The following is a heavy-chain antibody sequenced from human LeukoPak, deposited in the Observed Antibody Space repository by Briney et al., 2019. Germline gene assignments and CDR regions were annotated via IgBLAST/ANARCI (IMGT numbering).Heavy chain of an antibody. Sequence: PGRSLRLSCAASGFTFSSYAMHWVRQAPGKGLEWVAVISYDGSNKYYADSVKGRFTISRDNSKSTLYLQMNSLRAEDTAVYYCARGGYCSSTSCYSLRFLEWLIFDYWGQGTLVTVSS. CDR2: ISYDGSNK. V-gene: IGHV3-30-3*01. J-gene: IGHJ4*02. CDR1: GFTFSSYA. CDR3: ARGGYCSSTSCYSLRFLEWLIFDY. D-gene: IGHD2-2*02.